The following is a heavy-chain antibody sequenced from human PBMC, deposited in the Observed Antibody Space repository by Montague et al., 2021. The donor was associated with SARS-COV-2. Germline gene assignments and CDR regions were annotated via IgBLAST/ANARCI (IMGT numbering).Heavy chain of an antibody. D-gene: IGHD3-10*01. CDR3: ARAAQKQYVLLWFGELLHGAFDI. CDR1: GFTFSSYA. CDR2: ISYDGSNK. Sequence: SLRLSCAASGFTFSSYAMHWVRQAPGKGLEWVAVISYDGSNKYYXDSXKGRFTISRDNSKNTLYLQMNSLRAEDTAVYYCARAAQKQYVLLWFGELLHGAFDIWGQGTMVTVSS. J-gene: IGHJ3*02. V-gene: IGHV3-30-3*01.